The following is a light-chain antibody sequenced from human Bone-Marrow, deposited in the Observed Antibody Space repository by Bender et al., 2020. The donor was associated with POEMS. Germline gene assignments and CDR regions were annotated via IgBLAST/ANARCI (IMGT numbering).Light chain of an antibody. Sequence: QSALTQPPSASGSPGQSVSSSCTGTSSDVGVYNYVSWYQQHPGKAPKLLIYEVTKRPSGVPDRFSGSKSGNTASLTISGLQTDDEADYYCSSNGRGDTHVFGTGTKVTVL. CDR3: SSNGRGDTHV. V-gene: IGLV2-8*01. CDR2: EVT. J-gene: IGLJ1*01. CDR1: SSDVGVYNY.